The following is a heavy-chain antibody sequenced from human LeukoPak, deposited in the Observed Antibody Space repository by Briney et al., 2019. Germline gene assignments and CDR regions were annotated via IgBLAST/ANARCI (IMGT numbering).Heavy chain of an antibody. D-gene: IGHD3-10*01. Sequence: VGSLRLSCGASAFTFSSYAMHWVRQAPGKGLEWVAVISSDGRNKYYADSVKRRFTISRDNSKNTLYLQMNSLRADDTAAYYSARDQGSKFRVIIYLFDYWGQGTLVTVSS. J-gene: IGHJ4*02. V-gene: IGHV3-30*04. CDR1: AFTFSSYA. CDR3: ARDQGSKFRVIIYLFDY. CDR2: ISSDGRNK.